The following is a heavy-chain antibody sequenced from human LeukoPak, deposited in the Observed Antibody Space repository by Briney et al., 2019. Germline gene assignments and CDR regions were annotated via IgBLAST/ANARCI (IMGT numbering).Heavy chain of an antibody. CDR3: ARASGAGSYHGY. D-gene: IGHD3-10*01. Sequence: ASVKVSCKASGYTFASYGISWVRQAPGQGLERMGWISAHSGHTNYAQKFQGRVTMTTDTSTSTAYMELRSLRSDDTAVYYCARASGAGSYHGYWGQGTLVTVSS. CDR1: GYTFASYG. V-gene: IGHV1-18*01. J-gene: IGHJ4*02. CDR2: ISAHSGHT.